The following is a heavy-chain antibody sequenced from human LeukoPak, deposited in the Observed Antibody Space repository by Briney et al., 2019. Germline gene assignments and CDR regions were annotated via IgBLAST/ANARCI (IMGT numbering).Heavy chain of an antibody. V-gene: IGHV3-30-3*01. Sequence: GRSLRLSCAASGFTFRTSAMHWVRQAPGKGLEWVTFISYDGSNKQYADSVKDRFIISRDNSKNSLYLQLNSLRAQDTAVYYCVRDGPSDYPSNYFQYWGQGTLVTVSS. CDR3: VRDGPSDYPSNYFQY. J-gene: IGHJ1*01. D-gene: IGHD4-17*01. CDR1: GFTFRTSA. CDR2: ISYDGSNK.